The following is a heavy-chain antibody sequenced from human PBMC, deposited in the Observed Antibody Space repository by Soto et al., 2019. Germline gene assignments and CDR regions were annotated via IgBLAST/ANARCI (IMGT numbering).Heavy chain of an antibody. CDR3: ASDGRSDLGYYYYYMDV. D-gene: IGHD3-16*01. CDR2: IYSGGST. Sequence: GGSLRLSCAASGFTVSSNYMSWVRQAPGKGLEWVSVIYSGGSTYYADSVKGRFTISRDNSKNTLYLQMNSLRAEDTAVYYCASDGRSDLGYYYYYMDVWGKGTTVTVSS. J-gene: IGHJ6*03. V-gene: IGHV3-66*01. CDR1: GFTVSSNY.